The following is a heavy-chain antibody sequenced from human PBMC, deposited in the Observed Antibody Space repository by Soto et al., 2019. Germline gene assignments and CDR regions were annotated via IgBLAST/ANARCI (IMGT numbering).Heavy chain of an antibody. CDR2: ISAYNGNT. CDR3: ARDTGWYRKEYFDP. CDR1: GYTFTYYA. Sequence: GASVKVSCKASGYTFTYYAISWLRQAPGQGLEWMGWISAYNGNTNYAQKFQGRVAVTTDTSTRTAYMELRSLRSDDTAVYYCARDTGWYRKEYFDPWGQGTLVTVSS. D-gene: IGHD6-19*01. V-gene: IGHV1-18*01. J-gene: IGHJ4*02.